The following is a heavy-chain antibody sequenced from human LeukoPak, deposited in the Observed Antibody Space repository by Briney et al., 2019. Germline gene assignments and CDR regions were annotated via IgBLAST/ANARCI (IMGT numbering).Heavy chain of an antibody. CDR2: ISGSGGTT. V-gene: IGHV3-23*01. J-gene: IGHJ6*02. CDR1: GFTFNNYA. CDR3: AKVPGGGLYYDGMDV. Sequence: PGGSLRLSCAASGFTFNNYAMNWVRQAPGKGLEWVSVISGSGGTTYYADSVKGRFTISRDSSKNTLYLQMNSLRAEDTAVYYCAKVPGGGLYYDGMDVWGQGTTVTVSS. D-gene: IGHD1-14*01.